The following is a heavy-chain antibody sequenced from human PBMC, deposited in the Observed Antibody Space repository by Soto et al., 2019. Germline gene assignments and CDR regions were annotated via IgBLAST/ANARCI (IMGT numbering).Heavy chain of an antibody. CDR1: GFTFSSYA. Sequence: PGGSLRLSCAASGFTFSSYAMHWVRQAPGKGLEWVAVISYDVSNKYYADSVKGRFTISRDNSKNTLYLQMNSLRAEDTAVYYCARDLTYYGSGSHFDYWGQGTLVTFSS. J-gene: IGHJ4*02. D-gene: IGHD3-10*01. CDR2: ISYDVSNK. CDR3: ARDLTYYGSGSHFDY. V-gene: IGHV3-30-3*01.